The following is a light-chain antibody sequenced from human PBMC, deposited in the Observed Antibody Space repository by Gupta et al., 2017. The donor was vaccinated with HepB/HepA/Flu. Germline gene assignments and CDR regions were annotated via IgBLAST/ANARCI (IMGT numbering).Light chain of an antibody. CDR3: AAWDDSLSWL. CDR2: RNN. V-gene: IGLV1-47*01. CDR1: SSNIGSNY. Sequence: QSVLTQPPSASGTPGQRVTISCSGSSSNIGSNYVYWYQQLPATAPKLFSDRNNQRPSGVPDRVSGSKSGTSDSIAISGLRSEDDAYYDCAAWDDSLSWLFGGGIKLTVL. J-gene: IGLJ2*01.